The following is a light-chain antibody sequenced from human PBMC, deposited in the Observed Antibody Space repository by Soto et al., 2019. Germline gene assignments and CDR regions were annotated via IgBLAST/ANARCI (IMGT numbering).Light chain of an antibody. Sequence: DIQMNQSPSTLSGSVGDRVTITCRASQTISSWLAWYQQKPGKAPKLLIYKASSLEGAVPSRFSGSGSGTEFTPTISSLQPDDFATYYCQHYSTYSRTFGQGTKVDI. V-gene: IGKV1-5*03. CDR3: QHYSTYSRT. J-gene: IGKJ1*01. CDR2: KAS. CDR1: QTISSW.